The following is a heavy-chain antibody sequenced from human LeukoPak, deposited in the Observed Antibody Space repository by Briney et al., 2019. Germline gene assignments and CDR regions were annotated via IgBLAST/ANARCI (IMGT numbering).Heavy chain of an antibody. D-gene: IGHD6-6*01. Sequence: SVKVSCKASGGTFSSYAISWMRQAPGQGLEWMGGIIPIFGTANYAQKFQGRVTITTDESTSTAYMELSSLRSEDTAVYYCASNGVYSSSPGGAFDYWGQGTPVTVSS. V-gene: IGHV1-69*05. J-gene: IGHJ4*02. CDR2: IIPIFGTA. CDR1: GGTFSSYA. CDR3: ASNGVYSSSPGGAFDY.